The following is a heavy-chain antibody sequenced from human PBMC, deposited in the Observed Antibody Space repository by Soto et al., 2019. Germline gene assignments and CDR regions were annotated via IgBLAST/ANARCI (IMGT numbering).Heavy chain of an antibody. J-gene: IGHJ4*02. CDR3: AGRGSGWYGDGEFDY. D-gene: IGHD6-19*01. CDR1: GGSISSSSYY. V-gene: IGHV4-39*01. CDR2: IYYSGST. Sequence: QLQLQESGPGLVKPSETLSLTCTVSGGSISSSSYYWGWIRQPPGKGLEWIGSIYYSGSTYYNPSLKSRVTISVDTSKNQFSLKLSSVTAADTAVYYCAGRGSGWYGDGEFDYWGQGTLVTVSS.